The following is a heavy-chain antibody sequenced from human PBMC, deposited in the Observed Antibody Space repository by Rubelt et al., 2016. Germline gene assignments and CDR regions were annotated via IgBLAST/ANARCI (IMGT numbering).Heavy chain of an antibody. D-gene: IGHD3-3*01. Sequence: AASGFTFSRSHVHWLRQAPGKGPEWVAFMSYDRGTAYYADSVKGRFTISRDNSKNTLYLQMNSLGVEVTAVYCWTRDDVEIFGVVSDALDYYYYGMDVWGQGTTVTVSS. CDR3: TRDDVEIFGVVSDALDYYYYGMDV. CDR1: GFTFSRSH. CDR2: MSYDRGTA. J-gene: IGHJ6*02. V-gene: IGHV3-30*04.